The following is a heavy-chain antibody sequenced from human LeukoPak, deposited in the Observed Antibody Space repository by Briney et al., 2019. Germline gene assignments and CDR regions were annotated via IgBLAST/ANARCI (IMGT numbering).Heavy chain of an antibody. J-gene: IGHJ4*02. CDR2: IYYSGST. CDR3: ASLESAGYFDY. D-gene: IGHD6-13*01. V-gene: IGHV4-61*08. Sequence: PSETLSLTCAVSGGSISSDAYSWSWIRQPPGKGLEWIGYIYYSGSTNYNPSLKSRVTISVDTSKNQFSLKLSSVTAADTAVYYCASLESAGYFDYWGQGTLVTVSS. CDR1: GGSISSDAYS.